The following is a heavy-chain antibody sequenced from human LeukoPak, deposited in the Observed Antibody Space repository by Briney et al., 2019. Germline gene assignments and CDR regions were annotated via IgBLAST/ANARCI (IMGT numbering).Heavy chain of an antibody. Sequence: ASVKVSCKASGYTFTNYGITWVRQAPGQGLEWMGWISAYNGDTNYAQKNQGRVTMTADTSTSTAYMELRSLRSDDTAVYYCARYYDSSGDGSKDYYGMDVWGQGTTVTVSS. D-gene: IGHD3-22*01. CDR1: GYTFTNYG. CDR2: ISAYNGDT. V-gene: IGHV1-18*01. CDR3: ARYYDSSGDGSKDYYGMDV. J-gene: IGHJ6*02.